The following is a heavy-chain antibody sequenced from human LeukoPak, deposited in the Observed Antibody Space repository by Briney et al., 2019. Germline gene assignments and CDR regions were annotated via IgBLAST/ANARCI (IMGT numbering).Heavy chain of an antibody. V-gene: IGHV3-48*03. CDR1: GFTLRSYE. D-gene: IGHD6-6*01. J-gene: IGHJ4*02. Sequence: GGSLRPSCAASGFTLRSYEMNWVRQAPGKGLEWVSYISSSGSTIFYADSVKGRFTISRDNAKNSLYLQMNNLRAEDTAVYYCARDLEYTTSSGDYWGQGTLVIVSS. CDR3: ARDLEYTTSSGDY. CDR2: ISSSGSTI.